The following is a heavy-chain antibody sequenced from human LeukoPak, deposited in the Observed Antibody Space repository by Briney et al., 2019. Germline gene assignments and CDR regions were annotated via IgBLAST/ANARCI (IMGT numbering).Heavy chain of an antibody. D-gene: IGHD2-15*01. J-gene: IGHJ3*02. V-gene: IGHV4-59*01. CDR1: GGSISSYY. CDR3: ARALRGGNGDAFDI. CDR2: IYYSGST. Sequence: PSETLSLTCTVSGGSISSYYWSWIRQPPGKGLEWIGYIYYSGSTNYNPSLKSRVTISVDTSKNQFSLKLSSVTAADTAVYYCARALRGGNGDAFDIWGQGTMVTVSS.